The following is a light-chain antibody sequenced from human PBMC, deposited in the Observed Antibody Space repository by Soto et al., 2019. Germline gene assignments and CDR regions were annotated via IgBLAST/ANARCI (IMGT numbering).Light chain of an antibody. CDR3: GTWDSSLSSYV. V-gene: IGLV1-51*01. J-gene: IGLJ1*01. CDR1: SANIGRNY. Sequence: QSLLAQPPSVSAAPGQKVTISCSASSANIGRNYVSLYQQLPGTAPKFLIYDNNQRPSGIPDRFSGSKSGTSATLGITGLQTGDEADYYCGTWDSSLSSYVFGPGTKVTVL. CDR2: DNN.